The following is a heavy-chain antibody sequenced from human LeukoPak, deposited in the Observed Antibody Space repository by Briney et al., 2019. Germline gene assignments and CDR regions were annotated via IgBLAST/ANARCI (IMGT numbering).Heavy chain of an antibody. CDR3: AREKFDKYSSGWYDKVDYYYYYMDV. V-gene: IGHV4-38-2*02. Sequence: SETLSLTCAVSGYSISSGYYWGWIRQPPGKGLEWIGRIYTSGSTNYNPSLKSRVTMSVDTSKNQFSLKLSSVTAADTAVYYCAREKFDKYSSGWYDKVDYYYYYMDVWGKGTTVTVSS. D-gene: IGHD6-19*01. CDR2: IYTSGST. J-gene: IGHJ6*03. CDR1: GYSISSGYY.